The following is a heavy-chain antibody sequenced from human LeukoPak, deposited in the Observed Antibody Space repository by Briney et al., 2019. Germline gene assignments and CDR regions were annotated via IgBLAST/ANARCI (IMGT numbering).Heavy chain of an antibody. CDR2: ISTSGTTI. J-gene: IGHJ6*04. V-gene: IGHV3-48*01. D-gene: IGHD3-10*02. Sequence: GGSLRLSCAASGFTFSNYTMNWVRQAPGKGLEWVSFISTSGTTIYYADSVKGRFTISRDNAKNSLYLQMNSLRAEDTAVYYCAELGITMIGGVWGKGTTVTISS. CDR1: GFTFSNYT. CDR3: AELGITMIGGV.